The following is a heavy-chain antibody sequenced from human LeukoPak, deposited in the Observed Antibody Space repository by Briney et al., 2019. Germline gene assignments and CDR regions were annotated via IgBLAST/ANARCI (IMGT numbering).Heavy chain of an antibody. Sequence: GESLKISCKGSGYNFPSYWIAWVRQMPGKGLGWMGIIDPHDSDTRYSPSCQGQVTMSADRSIITAYLQWSSLKASDTAMYYCARVLSSSWYDLDYWGQGTLVTVSS. CDR2: IDPHDSDT. V-gene: IGHV5-51*01. D-gene: IGHD6-13*01. CDR3: ARVLSSSWYDLDY. J-gene: IGHJ4*02. CDR1: GYNFPSYW.